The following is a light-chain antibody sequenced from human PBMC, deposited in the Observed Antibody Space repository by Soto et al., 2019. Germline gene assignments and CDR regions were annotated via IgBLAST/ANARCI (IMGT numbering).Light chain of an antibody. CDR2: ANN. CDR1: SSNIGAGYD. CDR3: QSYDSSLGYV. J-gene: IGLJ1*01. Sequence: QSVLTQPPSVSGAPGQRVTISCTGSSSNIGAGYDVHWYQQLPGTAPKLLIYANNNRPSGAPDRFSGSKSGTSASLAITGLQAEDEADYYCQSYDSSLGYVFGTGTKLTVL. V-gene: IGLV1-40*01.